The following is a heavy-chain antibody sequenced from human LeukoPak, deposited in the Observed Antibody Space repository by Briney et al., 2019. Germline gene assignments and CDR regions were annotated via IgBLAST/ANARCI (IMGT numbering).Heavy chain of an antibody. CDR2: ISGSGDNT. D-gene: IGHD2-2*01. V-gene: IGHV3-23*01. CDR3: TKGRGRTTSCYDY. CDR1: GFTFSNYA. J-gene: IGHJ4*02. Sequence: PGGSLRLSCAASGFTFSNYAMGRVRQAPGKGLEWVSVISGSGDNTYYADSVKGRFTISRDNSKNMLYLQMNSLRAEDTAVYYCTKGRGRTTSCYDYWGQGTLVTVSS.